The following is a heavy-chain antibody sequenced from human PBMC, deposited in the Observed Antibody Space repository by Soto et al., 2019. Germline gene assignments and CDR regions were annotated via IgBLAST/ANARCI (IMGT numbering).Heavy chain of an antibody. CDR3: VREDMSGTYYFDA. J-gene: IGHJ4*02. Sequence: QVHLQESGPGLLKPSETLSLTCTVTRGSVSSQTHFWTWIRQPPGKGLEWIGYKYYSGISNYNPSLQSRVTISVDTSKNQFSLRLTSVTAADTAVYFCVREDMSGTYYFDACGQGALVTVSS. CDR2: KYYSGIS. V-gene: IGHV4-61*01. CDR1: RGSVSSQTHF. D-gene: IGHD1-26*01.